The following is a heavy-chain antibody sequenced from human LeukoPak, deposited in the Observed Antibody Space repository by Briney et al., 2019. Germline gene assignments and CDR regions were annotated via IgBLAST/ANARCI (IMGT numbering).Heavy chain of an antibody. D-gene: IGHD3-16*01. CDR1: GFTFSSYG. Sequence: PGGSLRLSCAASGFTFSSYGMHWVRQAPGKGLEWVAVISFDGSNKYCSDSVKDRFTISRDKSKNTLYLHMNSLRAEDTAVYYCSGGGFAVIDYWGQGTLVTVSS. CDR3: SGGGFAVIDY. J-gene: IGHJ4*02. CDR2: ISFDGSNK. V-gene: IGHV3-30*03.